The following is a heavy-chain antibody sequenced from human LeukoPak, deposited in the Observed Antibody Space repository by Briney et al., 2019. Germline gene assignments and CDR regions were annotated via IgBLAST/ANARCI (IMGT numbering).Heavy chain of an antibody. CDR2: IYHSGST. J-gene: IGHJ5*02. CDR3: ARDCFEEQQLTPEMNLFDP. Sequence: SETLSLTCTVSGYSISSGYYWGWIRQPPGKGLEWIGSIYHSGSTYYNPSLKSRVTISVDTSKNQFSLKLSSVTAADTAVYYCARDCFEEQQLTPEMNLFDPWGQGTLVTVSS. D-gene: IGHD6-13*01. CDR1: GYSISSGYY. V-gene: IGHV4-38-2*02.